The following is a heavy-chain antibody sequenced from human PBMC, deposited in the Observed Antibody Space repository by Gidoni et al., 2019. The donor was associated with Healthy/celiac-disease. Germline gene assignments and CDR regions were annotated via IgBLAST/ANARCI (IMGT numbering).Heavy chain of an antibody. Sequence: QVQLQQWGAGLLKPSETLSLTCAVYGGSFSGYYWSWIRQPPGKGLGWIGEINHSGSTNYNPSLKCRVTISVDTSKNHFSLKLISVTAADTAVYYCARGRRYYDFWSGPPGGNYFDYWGQGTLVTVSS. V-gene: IGHV4-34*01. CDR2: INHSGST. CDR3: ARGRRYYDFWSGPPGGNYFDY. CDR1: GGSFSGYY. D-gene: IGHD3-3*01. J-gene: IGHJ4*02.